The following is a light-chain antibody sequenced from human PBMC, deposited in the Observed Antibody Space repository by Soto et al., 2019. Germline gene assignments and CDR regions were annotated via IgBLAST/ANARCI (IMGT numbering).Light chain of an antibody. CDR2: DVS. CDR3: SSYTSIRHVV. CDR1: SSDIGGYDY. J-gene: IGLJ2*01. Sequence: QSALTQPASVSGSPGQSITISCTGTSSDIGGYDYVSWYQQHPGKAPRVMIFDVSNRPSGVSNRFSGSKSGNTASLTISGLQAEDEADYYCSSYTSIRHVVFGGGTKLTVL. V-gene: IGLV2-14*01.